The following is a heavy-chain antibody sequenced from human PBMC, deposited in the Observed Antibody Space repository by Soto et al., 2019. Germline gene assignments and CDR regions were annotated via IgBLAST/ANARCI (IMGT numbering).Heavy chain of an antibody. V-gene: IGHV2-5*02. J-gene: IGHJ4*02. CDR2: IYWDDDK. D-gene: IGHD6-13*01. CDR1: GFSLSTSGVG. CDR3: AHILKSIAAAVFDY. Sequence: QITLKESGPTLVKPTQTLTLTCTFSGFSLSTSGVGVGWIRQPPGKALEWLALIYWDDDKRYSPSLKSRLTITKDTSKNQVVLTMTNMDPVDTATYYCAHILKSIAAAVFDYWGQGTLVTVSS.